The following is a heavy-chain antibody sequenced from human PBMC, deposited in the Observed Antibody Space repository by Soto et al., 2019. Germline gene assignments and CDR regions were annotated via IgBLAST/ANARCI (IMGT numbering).Heavy chain of an antibody. D-gene: IGHD6-19*01. CDR1: GFTFSNYA. J-gene: IGHJ4*02. Sequence: QVQLVESGGGVVQPGRSLRLSCAASGFTFSNYAIHWVRQAPGKGLEWVAVMSYDGSSKYYADSVKGRFTISRDTSKNTLYLQMNSLRAEDAAVYYCARGLGNGWYYFDYWGQGTLLTVSS. CDR3: ARGLGNGWYYFDY. V-gene: IGHV3-30-3*01. CDR2: MSYDGSSK.